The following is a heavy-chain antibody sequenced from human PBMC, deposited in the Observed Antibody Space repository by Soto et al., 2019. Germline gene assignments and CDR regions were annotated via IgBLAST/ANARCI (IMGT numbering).Heavy chain of an antibody. V-gene: IGHV1-69*01. CDR3: ARSQGSSTSLEIYYYYYYGMDV. CDR2: SIPIVGSA. D-gene: IGHD2-2*01. CDR1: GGTFSSYA. J-gene: IGHJ6*02. Sequence: QVQLVQSGAEVKKPGSSVKVSCKASGGTFSSYAISWVRQAPGQGLEWMGGSIPIVGSANYAQKFQGRVTSTADESTSTAYMELSSLRSEDTAVYYCARSQGSSTSLEIYYYYYYGMDVWGQGTTVTVSS.